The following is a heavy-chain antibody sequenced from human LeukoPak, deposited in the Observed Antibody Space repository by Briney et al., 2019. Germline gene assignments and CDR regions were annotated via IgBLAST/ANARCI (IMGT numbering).Heavy chain of an antibody. D-gene: IGHD4-23*01. Sequence: SETLSLTCTVSGGSINSGDYYWSWIRQPPGKGLEWIGYIYYSGSTYYSPSLNSRVTISVDTSKNQFSLKLSSVTAADTAMYYCATYTVITPRLDAFHIWGQGTMVTVSS. CDR2: IYYSGST. CDR1: GGSINSGDYY. J-gene: IGHJ3*02. V-gene: IGHV4-30-4*01. CDR3: ATYTVITPRLDAFHI.